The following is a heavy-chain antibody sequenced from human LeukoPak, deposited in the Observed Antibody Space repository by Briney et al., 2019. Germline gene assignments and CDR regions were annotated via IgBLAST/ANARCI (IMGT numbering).Heavy chain of an antibody. Sequence: PGGSLRLSCAASGFTFSSYSMNWVRQAPGKGLEWVSSISSSSSYIYYADSAKGRFTISRDNSKNTLYLQMNSLRAEDTAVYYCAKCNNWGLLFRPDTFDYWGQGTLVTVSS. V-gene: IGHV3-21*01. D-gene: IGHD1-26*01. CDR1: GFTFSSYS. CDR3: AKCNNWGLLFRPDTFDY. CDR2: ISSSSSYI. J-gene: IGHJ4*02.